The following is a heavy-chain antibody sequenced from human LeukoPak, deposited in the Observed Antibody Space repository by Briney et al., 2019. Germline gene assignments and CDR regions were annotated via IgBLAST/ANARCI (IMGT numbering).Heavy chain of an antibody. J-gene: IGHJ4*02. CDR1: GGTFSSYA. V-gene: IGHV3-30-3*01. Sequence: SCKASGGTFSSYAMHWVRQAPGKGLDWVAVISYDGSNKYYADSVKGRFTISRVNAKNTLYLQMNSLRAEDTAVYYCARERRYWGQGTLVTVSS. CDR3: ARERRY. CDR2: ISYDGSNK.